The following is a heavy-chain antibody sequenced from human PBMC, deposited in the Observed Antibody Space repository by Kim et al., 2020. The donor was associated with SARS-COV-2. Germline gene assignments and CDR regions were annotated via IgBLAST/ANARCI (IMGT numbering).Heavy chain of an antibody. J-gene: IGHJ5*02. CDR3: ARSMVRGVKGPFDP. CDR2: INHSGST. Sequence: SETLSLTCAVYGGSFSGYYWSWIRQPPGKGLEWIGEINHSGSTNYNPSLKSRVTISLYTSKNQFSLKLSSVTAADTAVYYCARSMVRGVKGPFDPWGRVT. CDR1: GGSFSGYY. V-gene: IGHV4-34*01. D-gene: IGHD3-10*01.